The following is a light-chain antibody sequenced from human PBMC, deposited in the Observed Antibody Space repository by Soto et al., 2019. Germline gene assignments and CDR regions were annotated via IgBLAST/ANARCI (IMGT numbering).Light chain of an antibody. CDR1: QTVSSSY. Sequence: EIVLTQSPGTLSLSPGVRATLSCRASQTVSSSYLAWSQQKPGQAPRPLIYGASNRATGVPDRFSGTGSGTDFTLTISSLQSEDSAVYYCHQYNSWPRGTFGPGTKVEIK. J-gene: IGKJ3*01. CDR3: HQYNSWPRGT. CDR2: GAS. V-gene: IGKV3-20*01.